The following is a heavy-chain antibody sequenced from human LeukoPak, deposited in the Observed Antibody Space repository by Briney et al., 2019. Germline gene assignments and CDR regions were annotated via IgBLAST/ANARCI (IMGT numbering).Heavy chain of an antibody. J-gene: IGHJ3*02. D-gene: IGHD2-15*01. CDR1: GFTFSRDW. V-gene: IGHV3-74*01. CDR3: LVILTEPTSPSPDGLDI. CDR2: IDSDDGST. Sequence: GRSLRLSCAASGFTFSRDWIHWVRQVPGKGLVWVSRIDSDDGSTSYADSVKGRFTISRDNAKKTLYLQMNSLRVEDTAVYYCLVILTEPTSPSPDGLDIWGQGTMVTVSS.